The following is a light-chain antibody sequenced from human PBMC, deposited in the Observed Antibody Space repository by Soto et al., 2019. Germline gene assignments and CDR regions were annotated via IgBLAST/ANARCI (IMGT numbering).Light chain of an antibody. CDR2: KAS. CDR3: LQYHYFPYT. CDR1: QSVLSW. Sequence: DIQMTQSPSTVSASVGDRVTITCRASQSVLSWLAWYQQKPGQAPKLLIYKASSLESGVPSSFSGSGSGTEFTLSISSLQPDHVATYYFLQYHYFPYTFGQGTKLEI. V-gene: IGKV1-5*03. J-gene: IGKJ2*01.